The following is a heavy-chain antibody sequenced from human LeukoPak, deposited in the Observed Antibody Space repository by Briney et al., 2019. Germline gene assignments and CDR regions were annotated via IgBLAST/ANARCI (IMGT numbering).Heavy chain of an antibody. V-gene: IGHV3-21*01. Sequence: PGGSLRLSCAASGFTFSSYSMNWVRQAPGKGLEWVSSISSSSSYIYYADSVKGRFTISRDNAKNSLYLQMSLRAEDTAVYYRASDGYSGYVTYYFDYWGQGTLVTVSS. J-gene: IGHJ4*02. CDR2: ISSSSSYI. D-gene: IGHD5-12*01. CDR1: GFTFSSYS. CDR3: ASDGYSGYVTYYFDY.